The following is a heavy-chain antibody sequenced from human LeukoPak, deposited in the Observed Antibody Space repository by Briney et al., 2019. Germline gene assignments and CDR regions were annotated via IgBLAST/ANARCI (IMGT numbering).Heavy chain of an antibody. CDR2: IYPDDSES. D-gene: IGHD1-26*01. Sequence: GESLKISCKGSGYSFTSYWIGWVRQMPGKGLERMGIIYPDDSESRYSPSLRGQVTISVDKSISTAYLQWSSLRASDTAIYYCARHRIPGAHDAFDIWGQGTMVIVSS. CDR3: ARHRIPGAHDAFDI. J-gene: IGHJ3*02. CDR1: GYSFTSYW. V-gene: IGHV5-51*01.